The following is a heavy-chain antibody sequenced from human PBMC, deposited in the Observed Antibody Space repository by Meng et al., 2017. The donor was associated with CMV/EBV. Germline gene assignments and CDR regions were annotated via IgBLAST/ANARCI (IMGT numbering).Heavy chain of an antibody. V-gene: IGHV1-18*01. CDR2: ISAYNGNT. CDR1: GYTFTSYG. Sequence: ASVKVSCKASGYTFTSYGISWVRQAPGQGLEWMGWISAYNGNTNYAQKFQGRVTITADKSTSTAYMELSSLRSEDTAVYYCARSTVTRRGPGAPNYYYYGMDVWGQGTTVTVSS. J-gene: IGHJ6*02. D-gene: IGHD4-11*01. CDR3: ARSTVTRRGPGAPNYYYYGMDV.